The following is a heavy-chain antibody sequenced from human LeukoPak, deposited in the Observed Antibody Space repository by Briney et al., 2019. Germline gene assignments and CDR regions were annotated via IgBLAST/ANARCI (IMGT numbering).Heavy chain of an antibody. Sequence: GGSLRLSCAASGFTFSSYGMHWVRQAPGKGLEWVAFIRYDGSNKYYADSVKGRFTISRDNSKNTLYPQMNSLRAEDTAVYYCAKQRSSTGTPYLFDPWGQGTLVTVSS. CDR2: IRYDGSNK. D-gene: IGHD5-24*01. CDR1: GFTFSSYG. V-gene: IGHV3-30*02. CDR3: AKQRSSTGTPYLFDP. J-gene: IGHJ5*02.